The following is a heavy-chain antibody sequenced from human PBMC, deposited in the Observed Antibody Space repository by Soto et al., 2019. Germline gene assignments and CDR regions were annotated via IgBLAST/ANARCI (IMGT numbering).Heavy chain of an antibody. CDR2: INSDGSST. Sequence: PGGSLRLSCAASGFTFSSYWMHWVRQAPGKGLVWVSSINSDGSSTSYADSVKGRFTISRDNAKNTLYLQMNSLRAEDTAAYYFAREYDYYFDYWGQGTLVTVSS. V-gene: IGHV3-74*01. CDR3: AREYDYYFDY. J-gene: IGHJ4*02. CDR1: GFTFSSYW. D-gene: IGHD3-16*01.